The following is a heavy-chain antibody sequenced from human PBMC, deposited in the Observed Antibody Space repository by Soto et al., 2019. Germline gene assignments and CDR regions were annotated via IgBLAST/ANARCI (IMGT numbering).Heavy chain of an antibody. CDR2: INAGNGDT. D-gene: IGHD4-4*01. J-gene: IGHJ4*02. Sequence: ASVKVSCKASGYSFSTFAIHWGRQAPGQRLEWMGWINAGNGDTKYSEKFQGRVTITGRTSASTAYMDLSSLRSEDTAVYYCATQGRTTTEFDFWGQGTLVTVSS. V-gene: IGHV1-3*01. CDR3: ATQGRTTTEFDF. CDR1: GYSFSTFA.